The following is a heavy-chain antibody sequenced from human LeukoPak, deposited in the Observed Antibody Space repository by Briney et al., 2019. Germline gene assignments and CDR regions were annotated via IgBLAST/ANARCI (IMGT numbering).Heavy chain of an antibody. CDR1: GGTFSSYT. J-gene: IGHJ6*02. D-gene: IGHD3-3*01. CDR2: IIPIVGIA. CDR3: ASCFWSGYKSSYYYGMDV. V-gene: IGHV1-69*02. Sequence: ASVTVSCKASGGTFSSYTISWVRQAPGQGLEWMGRIIPIVGIANYAQKFQGRVTITADKSTSTAYMKLSSLRSKDTAVYYCASCFWSGYKSSYYYGMDVWGQGTTVTVSS.